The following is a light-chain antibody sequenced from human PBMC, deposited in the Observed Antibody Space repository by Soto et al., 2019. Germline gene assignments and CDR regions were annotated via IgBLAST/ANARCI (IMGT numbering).Light chain of an antibody. CDR1: QSVRSY. J-gene: IGKJ4*01. V-gene: IGKV3-11*01. CDR2: DAS. Sequence: EIVLTQSPATLSLSPGERATLSCRASQSVRSYLAWYQQKPGQAPRLLIYDASTRATGLPARFSGSGSGTGCTLTISSLEPEDFAVYYCQQRSNWPPALTFGGGTKVAIK. CDR3: QQRSNWPPALT.